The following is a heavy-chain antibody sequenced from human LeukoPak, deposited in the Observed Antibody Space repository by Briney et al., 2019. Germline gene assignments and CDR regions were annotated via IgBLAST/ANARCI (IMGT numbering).Heavy chain of an antibody. CDR3: AREKGGPFDY. Sequence: PGGSLRLSCAASGFTVSSNYMSWVRQAPGKGLKWVSVIYSGGSTYYADSVKGRFTISRDSSKNTLYLQMNSLRAEDTAVYYCAREKGGPFDYWGQGTLVTVSS. CDR2: IYSGGST. J-gene: IGHJ4*02. V-gene: IGHV3-66*02. CDR1: GFTVSSNY. D-gene: IGHD3-16*01.